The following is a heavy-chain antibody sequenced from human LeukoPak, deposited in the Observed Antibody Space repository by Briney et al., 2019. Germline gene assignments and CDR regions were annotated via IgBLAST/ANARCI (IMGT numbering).Heavy chain of an antibody. D-gene: IGHD2-15*01. Sequence: SETLSLTCAVYGGSFSGYYWSWIRQPPGKGLEWIGEINHSGSTNYNPSLKSRVTISVDTSKNQFSLKLSSVTAADTAVYYCARGSLSYCSGGSCYTIDYWGQGTLVTVSS. V-gene: IGHV4-34*01. CDR2: INHSGST. J-gene: IGHJ4*02. CDR3: ARGSLSYCSGGSCYTIDY. CDR1: GGSFSGYY.